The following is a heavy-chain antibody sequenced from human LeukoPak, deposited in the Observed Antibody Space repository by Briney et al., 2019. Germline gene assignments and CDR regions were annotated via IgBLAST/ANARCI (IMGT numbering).Heavy chain of an antibody. V-gene: IGHV1-8*01. CDR2: MNPNSGNT. D-gene: IGHD2-15*01. Sequence: ASVKVSCKASGYTFTSYDINWVRQATGQGLEWMGWMNPNSGNTGYAQKFQGRVTMTRNTSIGTAYMELSSLRSEDTAVYYCVVVAATDGVGYWGQGTLVTVSS. CDR3: VVVAATDGVGY. CDR1: GYTFTSYD. J-gene: IGHJ4*02.